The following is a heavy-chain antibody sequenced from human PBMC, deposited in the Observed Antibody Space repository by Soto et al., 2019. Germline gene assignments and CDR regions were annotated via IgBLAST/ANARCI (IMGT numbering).Heavy chain of an antibody. V-gene: IGHV3-30-3*01. CDR2: ISYDGSNK. Sequence: QVQLVESGGGVVQPGRSLRLSCAASGFTFSSYAMHWVRQAPGKGLEWVAVISYDGSNKYYADSVKGRFTISRDNSKNTLYLQMNSLRAEDTAVYYCARGAYSSSWHFDYWGQGTLVTVSS. D-gene: IGHD6-13*01. CDR3: ARGAYSSSWHFDY. CDR1: GFTFSSYA. J-gene: IGHJ4*02.